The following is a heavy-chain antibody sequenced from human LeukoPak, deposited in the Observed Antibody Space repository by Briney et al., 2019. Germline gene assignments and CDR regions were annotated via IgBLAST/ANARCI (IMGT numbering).Heavy chain of an antibody. CDR1: DYSFTRYG. CDR3: VRSGSVTYYYFDV. CDR2: ISGSNGNT. D-gene: IGHD5-12*01. J-gene: IGHJ4*02. Sequence: ASVRVSCKASDYSFTRYGISWLRQAPGQGLEWMGWISGSNGNTNYAQKTQDRVTFTADTSTSTAYMELRSLRFDDTATYFCVRSGSVTYYYFDVWGQGTLVTVSS. V-gene: IGHV1-18*01.